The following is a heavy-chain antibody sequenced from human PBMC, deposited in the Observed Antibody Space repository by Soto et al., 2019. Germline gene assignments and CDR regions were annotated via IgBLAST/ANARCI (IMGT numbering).Heavy chain of an antibody. V-gene: IGHV4-30-2*01. CDR3: ARGPPSNYYGSGFGDAFDI. J-gene: IGHJ3*02. CDR2: IYHSGST. D-gene: IGHD3-10*01. Sequence: KASETLSLTCAVSGGSISSGGYSWSWIRQPPGKGLEWIGYIYHSGSTYYNPSLKSRVTISVDRSKNQFSLKLSSVTAADTAVYYCARGPPSNYYGSGFGDAFDIWGQGTMVTVSS. CDR1: GGSISSGGYS.